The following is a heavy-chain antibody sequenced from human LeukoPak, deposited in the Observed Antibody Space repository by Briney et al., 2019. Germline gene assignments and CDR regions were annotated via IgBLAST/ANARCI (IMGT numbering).Heavy chain of an antibody. J-gene: IGHJ6*02. Sequence: SETLSLTCAVYGGSFSGYYWSWIRQPPGKGLEWIGEINHSVSTNYNPSLKSRVTISVDTSKNQFSLKLSSVTAADMAVYYCARGKGYYGSGRRYYYYGMDVWGQGTTVTVSS. D-gene: IGHD3-10*01. V-gene: IGHV4-34*01. CDR2: INHSVST. CDR3: ARGKGYYGSGRRYYYYGMDV. CDR1: GGSFSGYY.